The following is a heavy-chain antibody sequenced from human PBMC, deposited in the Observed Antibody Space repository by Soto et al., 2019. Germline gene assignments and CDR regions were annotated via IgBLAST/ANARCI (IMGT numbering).Heavy chain of an antibody. CDR3: ARVSGIYYYGMDV. CDR2: INHSGST. J-gene: IGHJ6*02. D-gene: IGHD3-10*01. Sequence: SETLSLTCAVYDESFSGYYWSWIRQPPGKGLEWIGEINHSGSTNYNPSLKSRVTISVDTSKNQFSLKLSSVTAADTAVYYCARVSGIYYYGMDVWGQGTTVTVSS. CDR1: DESFSGYY. V-gene: IGHV4-34*01.